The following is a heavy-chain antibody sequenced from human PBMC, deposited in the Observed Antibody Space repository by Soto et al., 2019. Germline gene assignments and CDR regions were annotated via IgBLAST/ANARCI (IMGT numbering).Heavy chain of an antibody. V-gene: IGHV3-33*01. CDR3: ARDFYYYDSSGYYGAFDI. CDR2: IWYDGSNK. D-gene: IGHD3-22*01. CDR1: GFTFSSYG. J-gene: IGHJ3*02. Sequence: QVQLVESGGGVVQPGRSLRLSCAASGFTFSSYGMHWVRQAPGKRLEWVAVIWYDGSNKYYADSVKGRFTISRDNSKNTLYLQMNSLRAEDTAVYYCARDFYYYDSSGYYGAFDIWGQGTIVTVSS.